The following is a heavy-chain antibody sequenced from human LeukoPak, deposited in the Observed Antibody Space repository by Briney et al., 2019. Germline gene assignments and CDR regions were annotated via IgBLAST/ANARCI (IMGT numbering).Heavy chain of an antibody. CDR1: GFTFSSYA. CDR2: ISYDGSNK. Sequence: GGSLRLSCAASGFTFSSYAMHRVRQAPGKGLEWVAVISYDGSNKFYADSVKGRFTISRDNSKNTLYLQMNSLRAEDTAIYYCARGGWQLWDLDYWGQGTLVTVSS. J-gene: IGHJ4*02. D-gene: IGHD5-18*01. CDR3: ARGGWQLWDLDY. V-gene: IGHV3-30-3*01.